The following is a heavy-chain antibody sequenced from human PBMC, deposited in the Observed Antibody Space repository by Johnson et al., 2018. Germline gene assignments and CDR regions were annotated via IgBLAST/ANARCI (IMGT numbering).Heavy chain of an antibody. D-gene: IGHD2-15*01. CDR2: INSDGTTT. J-gene: IGHJ1*01. V-gene: IGHV3-74*01. Sequence: VQLVESGGGLVQPGGSLRLSCAASGFTFSSNWMHWVRQAPGKGLVWVSRINSDGTTTTYADSVKGRFTISRDNAKNTLYLHINILRAEDAARYYCARDRGGCSGGSGWGYFQHWGQGTLVTVSS. CDR3: ARDRGGCSGGSGWGYFQH. CDR1: GFTFSSNW.